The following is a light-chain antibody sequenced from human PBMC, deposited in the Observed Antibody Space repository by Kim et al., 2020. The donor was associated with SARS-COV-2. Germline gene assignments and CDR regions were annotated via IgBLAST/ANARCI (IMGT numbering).Light chain of an antibody. V-gene: IGKV3-15*01. Sequence: PGERATPSCRTSKRISINLAGYQQKPGQDPRLLIDGASTRASGIPARFSGSGAGTEFSLTISNVQSEDVAVYYCQQYLNWLPNTFGQGTKLEI. J-gene: IGKJ2*01. CDR3: QQYLNWLPNT. CDR2: GAS. CDR1: KRISIN.